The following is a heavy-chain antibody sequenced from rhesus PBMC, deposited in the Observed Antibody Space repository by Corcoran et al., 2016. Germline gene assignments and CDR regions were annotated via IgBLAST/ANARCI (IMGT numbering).Heavy chain of an antibody. CDR2: IGGSSGST. CDR3: ATAYSSGWYYFDS. Sequence: QVQLQESGPGLVKPSETLSLTCAVSGGSLSGYWWGWLRQPPGTGLEGIGYIGGSSGSTYYKPSRKSRVTISTDTSKNQLSLKLSSVTAADTAVNYCATAYSSGWYYFDSWGQGVLVTVSS. D-gene: IGHD6-31*01. J-gene: IGHJ4*01. V-gene: IGHV4-165*01. CDR1: GGSLSGYW.